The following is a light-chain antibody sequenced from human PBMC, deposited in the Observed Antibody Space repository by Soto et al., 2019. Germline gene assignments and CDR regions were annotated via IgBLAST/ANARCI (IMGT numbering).Light chain of an antibody. Sequence: EIVMTQSPATLSVSPGERATLSCRASQTFSNNLAWYQQKPGQPPRLLIYAASTRATGIPARFSGGGSGTEFTLTISSLQSEDIAVYYFQQYNNLPFTFGPGTKVDIK. CDR2: AAS. J-gene: IGKJ3*01. CDR3: QQYNNLPFT. CDR1: QTFSNN. V-gene: IGKV3-15*01.